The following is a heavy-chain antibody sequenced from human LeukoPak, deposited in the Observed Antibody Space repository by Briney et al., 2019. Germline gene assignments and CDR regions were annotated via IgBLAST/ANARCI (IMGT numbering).Heavy chain of an antibody. CDR3: ARGKPSYGSGTFYRPLEPNYMDV. J-gene: IGHJ6*03. V-gene: IGHV4-59*08. D-gene: IGHD3-10*01. CDR2: IYYSGST. Sequence: SETLSLTCTVSGGSISSYYWSWIRQPPGKGLEWIGYIYYSGSTNYSPSLKSRVTISLDTSKNQFSLKLSSVTAADTAVYYCARGKPSYGSGTFYRPLEPNYMDVWGKGTTVTVSS. CDR1: GGSISSYY.